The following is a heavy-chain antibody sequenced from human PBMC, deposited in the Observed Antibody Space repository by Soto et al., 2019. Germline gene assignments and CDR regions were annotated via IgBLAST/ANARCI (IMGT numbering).Heavy chain of an antibody. J-gene: IGHJ5*02. Sequence: ASVKVSFKASGYTFTSYAMHWVRQAPGQSLEWMGWNNAGNGNTKYSQKFQGRVTITRDTSASTAYMELSSLRSEDTAVYYCARDHKGIAVATGASGFDPWGQGTLVTAPQ. V-gene: IGHV1-3*01. CDR1: GYTFTSYA. CDR3: ARDHKGIAVATGASGFDP. CDR2: NNAGNGNT. D-gene: IGHD6-19*01.